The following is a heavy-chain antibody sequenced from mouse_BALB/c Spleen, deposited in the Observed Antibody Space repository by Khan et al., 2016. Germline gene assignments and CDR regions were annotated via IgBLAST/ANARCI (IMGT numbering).Heavy chain of an antibody. CDR1: GYSITSGYN. CDR3: ASYYYGSSYNY. CDR2: IHYSGST. J-gene: IGHJ2*01. V-gene: IGHV3-1*02. D-gene: IGHD1-1*01. Sequence: EVQLQESGPDLVKPSQSLSLTCTVTGYSITSGYNWYWIRQFPGNKLEWMGYIHYSGSTNYNPSLKSRISITRDTSKNQFFLQLNSVTTEDTATXYCASYYYGSSYNYWGQGTTLTVSS.